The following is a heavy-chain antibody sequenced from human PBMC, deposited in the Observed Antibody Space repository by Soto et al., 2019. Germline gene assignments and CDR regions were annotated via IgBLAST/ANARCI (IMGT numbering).Heavy chain of an antibody. CDR3: ARQGMSGYDLYFDY. D-gene: IGHD5-12*01. CDR2: TYYSGST. Sequence: SETLSLTCTVSGGSISSYYWSWIRQPPGKGLEWIGYTYYSGSTNYNPSLKSRVTIPVDTSKNQFSLKLSSVTAADTAVYYCARQGMSGYDLYFDYWGQGTLVTVSS. CDR1: GGSISSYY. V-gene: IGHV4-59*08. J-gene: IGHJ4*02.